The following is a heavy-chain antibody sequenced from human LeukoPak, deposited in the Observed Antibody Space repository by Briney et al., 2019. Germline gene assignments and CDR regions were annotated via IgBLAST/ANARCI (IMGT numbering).Heavy chain of an antibody. V-gene: IGHV3-74*01. CDR1: GFTFSSYW. CDR2: IDTDGTDT. J-gene: IGHJ4*02. CDR3: ARPRAYDSRDLDY. Sequence: GGSLRLSCAVSGFTFSSYWMHWVRQAPGKGLVWVSRIDTDGTDTAYADSVKGRFTISRDNAKNTLYLQMNSLRAEDTAVYYCARPRAYDSRDLDYWGQGALVTVSS. D-gene: IGHD3-16*01.